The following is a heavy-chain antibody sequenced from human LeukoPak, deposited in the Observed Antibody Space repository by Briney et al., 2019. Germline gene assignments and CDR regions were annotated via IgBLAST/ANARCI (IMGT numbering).Heavy chain of an antibody. CDR2: IIPIFGTA. J-gene: IGHJ6*03. V-gene: IGHV1-69*05. CDR3: ARIASTDRYYYYYMDV. CDR1: GGTFSSYA. Sequence: VAAVKVSCKASGGTFSSYAISWVRPAPGQGLEWMGGIIPIFGTANYAQKFQGRVTITTDESTSTAYMELSSLRSEDTAVYYCARIASTDRYYYYYMDVWGKGTTVTVSS.